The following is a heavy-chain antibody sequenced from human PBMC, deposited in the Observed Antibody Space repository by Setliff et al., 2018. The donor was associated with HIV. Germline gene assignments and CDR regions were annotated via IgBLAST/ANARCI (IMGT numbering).Heavy chain of an antibody. CDR2: INHSGRT. CDR1: GYYISSGSY. J-gene: IGHJ6*03. Sequence: PSETLSLTCAVSGYYISSGSYWAWIRQPPGKALEWIGDINHSGRTNYNPSLKSRVTISVDTSKNHFSLKHSSVTAADTAVYYCARVSSTYWYSIFRNYYSHMDVWGKGTTVTVSS. D-gene: IGHD2-8*02. V-gene: IGHV4-38-2*01. CDR3: ARVSSTYWYSIFRNYYSHMDV.